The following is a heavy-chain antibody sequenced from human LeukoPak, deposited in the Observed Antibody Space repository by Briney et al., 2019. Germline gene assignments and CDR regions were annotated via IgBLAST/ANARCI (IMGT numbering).Heavy chain of an antibody. CDR2: IYYSGST. CDR3: ARDRLDILTGYTEYFQH. J-gene: IGHJ1*01. CDR1: GGSISSGGYY. D-gene: IGHD3-9*01. V-gene: IGHV4-31*03. Sequence: PSETLSLTCTVSGGSISSGGYYWSWIRQHPGKGLEWIGYIYYSGSTYYSPSLKSRVTISVDTSKNQFSLKLSSVTAADTAVYYCARDRLDILTGYTEYFQHWGQGTLVTVSS.